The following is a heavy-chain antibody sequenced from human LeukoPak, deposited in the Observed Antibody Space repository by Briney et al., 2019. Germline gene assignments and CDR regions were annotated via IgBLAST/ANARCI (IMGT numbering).Heavy chain of an antibody. J-gene: IGHJ5*02. CDR1: GYTFTGYY. CDR3: ARQGYGSGSYYRNDNWFDP. D-gene: IGHD3-10*01. V-gene: IGHV1-2*02. CDR2: INPNSGGT. Sequence: GASVKVSCKASGYTFTGYYMHWVRQAPGQGLEWMGWINPNSGGTNYAQKFQGRVTMTRDTFISTAYMELSRLRSDDTAVYYCARQGYGSGSYYRNDNWFDPWGQGTLVTVSS.